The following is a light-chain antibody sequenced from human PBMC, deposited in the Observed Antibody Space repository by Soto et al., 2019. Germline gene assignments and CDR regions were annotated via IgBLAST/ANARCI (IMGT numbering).Light chain of an antibody. CDR2: DVS. CDR1: SSDIGAYNY. Sequence: QSALTQPASVSGSPGQSITISCTGTSSDIGAYNYVSWYQQHPGKAPKLMIFDVSNRPSGVSNRFSGSKSGNTASLTISGLQAEDEADYYCSSYTSSNIYVFGTGTKLTVL. J-gene: IGLJ1*01. CDR3: SSYTSSNIYV. V-gene: IGLV2-14*01.